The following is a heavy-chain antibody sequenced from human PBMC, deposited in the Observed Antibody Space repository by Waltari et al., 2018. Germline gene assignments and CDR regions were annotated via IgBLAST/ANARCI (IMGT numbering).Heavy chain of an antibody. CDR1: GYSFTSYW. V-gene: IGHV5-51*03. Sequence: EVQLVQSGAEVKKPGESLKISCKGSGYSFTSYWIGWVRQMPGKGLEWMGIIYPGDSYTMYSPSFQGQVTSSADKSTSNAYLQWSSLKAWDTAMYYCARSRQVGYYYYGMDVWGQGTTVTVSS. J-gene: IGHJ6*02. CDR3: ARSRQVGYYYYGMDV. CDR2: IYPGDSYT. D-gene: IGHD2-2*01.